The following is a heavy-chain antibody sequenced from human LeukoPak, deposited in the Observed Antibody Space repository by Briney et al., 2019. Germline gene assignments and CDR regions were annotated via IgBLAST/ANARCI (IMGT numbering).Heavy chain of an antibody. CDR2: ISSSSSTI. CDR3: ARELTWRGGSGDNFDY. J-gene: IGHJ4*02. Sequence: GGSLRLSCAASGLTFSSDSMNWVRQAPGKGLEWVSYISSSSSTIYYADSVKGRFTISRDNAKNSLYLQMNSLRAEDTAVYYCARELTWRGGSGDNFDYWGQGTLVTVSS. D-gene: IGHD2-15*01. V-gene: IGHV3-48*04. CDR1: GLTFSSDS.